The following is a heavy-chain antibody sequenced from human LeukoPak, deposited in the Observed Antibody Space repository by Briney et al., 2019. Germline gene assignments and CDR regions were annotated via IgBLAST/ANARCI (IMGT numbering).Heavy chain of an antibody. Sequence: ASVKVSCKASGYTFTGYYMHWVRQAPGQGLERMGWINPNSGGTNYAQKFQGRVTMTRDTSISTAYMELSRLRSDDTAVYYCARATGYSSSWYGNWFDPWGQGTLVTVSS. J-gene: IGHJ5*02. CDR3: ARATGYSSSWYGNWFDP. D-gene: IGHD6-13*01. CDR1: GYTFTGYY. V-gene: IGHV1-2*02. CDR2: INPNSGGT.